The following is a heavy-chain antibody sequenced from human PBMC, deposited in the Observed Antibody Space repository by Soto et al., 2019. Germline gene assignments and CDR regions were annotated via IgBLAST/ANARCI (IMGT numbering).Heavy chain of an antibody. CDR3: ARDLVGIAAAGIFDY. J-gene: IGHJ4*02. D-gene: IGHD6-13*01. Sequence: EVQLVESGGGLVKPGGSLRLSCAASGFTFSSYSMNWVRQAPGKGLEWVSSISSSSSYIYYADSVKGRFTISRDNAKNSLYLQMNSLRAEDTAVYYCARDLVGIAAAGIFDYWGQGTLVTVSS. CDR1: GFTFSSYS. CDR2: ISSSSSYI. V-gene: IGHV3-21*01.